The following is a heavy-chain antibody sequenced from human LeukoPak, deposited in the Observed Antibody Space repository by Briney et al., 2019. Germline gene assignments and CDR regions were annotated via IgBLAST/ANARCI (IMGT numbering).Heavy chain of an antibody. Sequence: GGSLRLSCAASGFTFSSYWMSWVRQAPGKGLEWVANIKQDGSEKYYVDSVKGRFTISRDNAKNSLYLQMNSLRAEDTALYYCAKGSAGSYYYGMDVWGQGTTVTVSS. J-gene: IGHJ6*02. CDR3: AKGSAGSYYYGMDV. CDR1: GFTFSSYW. V-gene: IGHV3-7*03. CDR2: IKQDGSEK.